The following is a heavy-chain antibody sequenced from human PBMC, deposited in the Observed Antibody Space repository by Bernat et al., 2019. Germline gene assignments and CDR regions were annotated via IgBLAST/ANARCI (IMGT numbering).Heavy chain of an antibody. CDR1: GFTFSNYG. CDR3: TTDPRSRYDYVWGSYRYPEDY. D-gene: IGHD3-16*02. J-gene: IGHJ4*02. Sequence: VQLVESGGGVVQPGRSLRLSCAASGFTFSNYGMHWVRQAPGKGLEWVGRIKSKTDGGTTDYAAPVKGRFTISRDDSKNTLYLQMNSLKTEDTAVYYCTTDPRSRYDYVWGSYRYPEDYWGQGTLVTVSS. V-gene: IGHV3-15*07. CDR2: IKSKTDGGTT.